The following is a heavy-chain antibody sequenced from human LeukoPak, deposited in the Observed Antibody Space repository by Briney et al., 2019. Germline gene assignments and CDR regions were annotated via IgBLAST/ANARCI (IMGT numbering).Heavy chain of an antibody. CDR1: GFTFSSYA. V-gene: IGHV3-64D*06. CDR3: VKGCSSTSWQQPTENWFDP. D-gene: IGHD2-2*01. CDR2: ISSNGGST. J-gene: IGHJ5*02. Sequence: GGSLRLSCSASGFTFSSYAMHWVRQAPGKGLEYVSAISSNGGSTCYADSVKGRFTISRDNSKNTLYLQMSSLRAEDTAVYYCVKGCSSTSWQQPTENWFDPCGQGTLVTVSS.